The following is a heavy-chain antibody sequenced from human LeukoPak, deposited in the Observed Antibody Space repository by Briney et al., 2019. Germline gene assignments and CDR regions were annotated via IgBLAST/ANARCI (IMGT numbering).Heavy chain of an antibody. J-gene: IGHJ5*02. CDR2: IYPGGSDT. Sequence: GESLKISCKGSGYSFTSYWIGWVRQMPGKGLEWMGIIYPGGSDTRYSPSFQGQVTISADKSISTAYLQWSSLKASDTAMYYCARQDCSSTSCYPWFDPWGQGTLVTVSS. CDR3: ARQDCSSTSCYPWFDP. CDR1: GYSFTSYW. D-gene: IGHD2-2*01. V-gene: IGHV5-51*01.